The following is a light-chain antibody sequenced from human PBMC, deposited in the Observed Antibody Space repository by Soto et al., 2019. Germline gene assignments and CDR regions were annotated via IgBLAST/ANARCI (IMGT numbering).Light chain of an antibody. CDR1: QSISSNY. V-gene: IGKV3-20*01. CDR2: GAS. CDR3: HQYGSAPAWT. Sequence: EIVLTQSPGTLSLFPGERATLSCRASQSISSNYLAWYQQKPGQAPRLLIHGASNRATGIPDRFSGAGSGTDFTLTISRLEPADFAVYYCHQYGSAPAWTFGRGTKVEIK. J-gene: IGKJ1*01.